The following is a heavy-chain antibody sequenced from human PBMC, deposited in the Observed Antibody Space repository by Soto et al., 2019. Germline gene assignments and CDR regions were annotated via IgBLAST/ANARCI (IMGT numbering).Heavy chain of an antibody. Sequence: GGSLRLSCAASGFTFDDYAMHWVRQAPGKGLEWVSGISWNSGSIGYADSVKGRFTISRDNAKKSLYLQMNSLRAEDTALYYCANDMGGSGSPDYYYYGMDVWGQGTTVSVSS. V-gene: IGHV3-9*01. CDR1: GFTFDDYA. D-gene: IGHD3-10*01. CDR2: ISWNSGSI. CDR3: ANDMGGSGSPDYYYYGMDV. J-gene: IGHJ6*02.